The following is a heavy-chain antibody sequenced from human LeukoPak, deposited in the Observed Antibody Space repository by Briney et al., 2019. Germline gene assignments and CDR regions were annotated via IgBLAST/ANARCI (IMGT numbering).Heavy chain of an antibody. CDR1: GYSFTSYW. Sequence: GEALQISCKGSGYSFTSYWIGWVRQMPGKGLEWMGIIHPGDSDTRYSPSFQGQVTISADKSISTAYLQWSSLKASHTAMYYCARPAAMAPYYFDYWGQGTLVTVSS. J-gene: IGHJ4*02. CDR3: ARPAAMAPYYFDY. D-gene: IGHD2-2*01. CDR2: IHPGDSDT. V-gene: IGHV5-51*01.